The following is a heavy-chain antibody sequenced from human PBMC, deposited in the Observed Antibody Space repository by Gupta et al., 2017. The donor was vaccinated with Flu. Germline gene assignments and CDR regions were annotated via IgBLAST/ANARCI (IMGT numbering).Heavy chain of an antibody. Sequence: HAPGQGLEWMGRINPNSRDVDFAQKFQGRVTMTSDTSISTAYMELNRLTYDDTAVYYCARPDCRGAVCYSAQHWGQGTLVTVSS. CDR2: INPNSRDV. CDR3: ARPDCRGAVCYSAQH. V-gene: IGHV1-2*06. J-gene: IGHJ1*01. D-gene: IGHD2-15*01.